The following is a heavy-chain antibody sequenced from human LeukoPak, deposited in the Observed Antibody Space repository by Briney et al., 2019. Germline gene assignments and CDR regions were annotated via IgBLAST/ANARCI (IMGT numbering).Heavy chain of an antibody. D-gene: IGHD3-16*02. CDR2: ISGSGGRT. V-gene: IGHV3-23*01. J-gene: IGHJ4*02. CDR3: AKDLSISGLGDSSDY. Sequence: GGSPRLSCAASGFTFSNYAMSWVRQAPGKGLEWVSAISGSGGRTYYADSVKGRFTISRDNSKNTLYLQVNSLRAEDTALYYCAKDLSISGLGDSSDYWGQGTLVTVSS. CDR1: GFTFSNYA.